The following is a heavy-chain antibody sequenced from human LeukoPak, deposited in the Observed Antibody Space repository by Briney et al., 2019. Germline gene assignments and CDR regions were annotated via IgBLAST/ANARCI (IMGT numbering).Heavy chain of an antibody. CDR1: GGSMSSRY. J-gene: IGHJ5*02. D-gene: IGHD3-10*01. Sequence: SETLSLTCTVSGGSMSSRYWSWIRQPPGKGLEWIGYVYYSGTTNSNPSLKSRVTISVDTSKDQFSLNLRSVTAADTAVYYCARDVARSGDLFGWFDPWGQGTLVIVSS. CDR3: ARDVARSGDLFGWFDP. CDR2: VYYSGTT. V-gene: IGHV4-59*11.